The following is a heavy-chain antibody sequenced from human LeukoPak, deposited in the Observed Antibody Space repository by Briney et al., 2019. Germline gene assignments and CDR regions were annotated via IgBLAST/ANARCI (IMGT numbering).Heavy chain of an antibody. V-gene: IGHV3-33*01. D-gene: IGHD3-10*01. Sequence: PGGSLRLSCAASGFTFSNYGIHWVRQAPGKGLEWVAVIWYDGSNKYYADSVEGRFTISRDNSKNTLYLQMNSLRAEDTAVYYCAGWFGELSAVRHYYYYGMDVWGQGTTVTVSS. CDR2: IWYDGSNK. J-gene: IGHJ6*02. CDR1: GFTFSNYG. CDR3: AGWFGELSAVRHYYYYGMDV.